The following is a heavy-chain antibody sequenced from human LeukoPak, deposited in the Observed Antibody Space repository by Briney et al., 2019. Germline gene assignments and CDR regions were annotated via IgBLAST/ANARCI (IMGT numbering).Heavy chain of an antibody. V-gene: IGHV4-4*07. CDR1: GGSISSYY. J-gene: IGHJ5*02. CDR2: IYTSGST. CDR3: AREARSSANKNWFDP. Sequence: SETLSLTCTVSGGSISSYYWSWIRQPAGKGLEWIGRIYTSGSTNYNPSLKSRVTMSVDTSKNQFSLKLSSVAAADTAVYYCAREARSSANKNWFDPWGQGTLVTVSS. D-gene: IGHD1-26*01.